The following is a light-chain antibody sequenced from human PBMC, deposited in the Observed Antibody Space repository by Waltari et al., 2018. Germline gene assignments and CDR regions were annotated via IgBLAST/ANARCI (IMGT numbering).Light chain of an antibody. CDR3: QQYYSTPQT. CDR2: WAS. Sequence: DIVMTQSPDSLAVSLGERATINCKSSQSVLYSSNHKNYLAWYQQKPGQPPKLLIYWASTRESGVPDRFSGSGSGTDFTLTISSLQAEDVAVYYCQQYYSTPQTFGQGTKL. V-gene: IGKV4-1*01. J-gene: IGKJ2*01. CDR1: QSVLYSSNHKNY.